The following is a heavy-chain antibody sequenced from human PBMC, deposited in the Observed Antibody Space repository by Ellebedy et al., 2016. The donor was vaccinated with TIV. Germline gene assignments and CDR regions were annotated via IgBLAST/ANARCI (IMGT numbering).Heavy chain of an antibody. V-gene: IGHV3-23*01. CDR3: AKISPTHRGAFDI. CDR2: FGGRSTTT. D-gene: IGHD3-3*02. CDR1: GFTFSSYA. J-gene: IGHJ3*02. Sequence: GESLKISXEASGFTFSSYAMSWLRQAPGKGLEWVSVFGGRSTTTYYADSVKGRFTISRDKSKNTLFLQMNSLRGDDTVRYYCAKISPTHRGAFDIWGQGTMVTVSS.